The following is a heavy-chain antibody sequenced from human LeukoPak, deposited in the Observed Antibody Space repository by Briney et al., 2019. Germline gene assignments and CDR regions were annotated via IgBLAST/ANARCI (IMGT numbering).Heavy chain of an antibody. CDR2: INPNSGGT. Sequence: ASVKVSCKASGYTFTGYYMHWVRQAPGQGLEWMGWINPNSGGTNYAQKFQGRVTMTRDTSISTAYMELSRLRSDDTAVYYCARGRYYDFWSDTRRNAFDIWGQGTMVTVSS. CDR1: GYTFTGYY. CDR3: ARGRYYDFWSDTRRNAFDI. D-gene: IGHD3-3*01. V-gene: IGHV1-2*02. J-gene: IGHJ3*02.